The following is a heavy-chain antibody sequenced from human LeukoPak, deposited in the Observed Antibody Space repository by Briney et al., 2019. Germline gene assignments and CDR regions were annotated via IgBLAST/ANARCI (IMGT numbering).Heavy chain of an antibody. Sequence: SETLSLTCTVSGGSISSSSYYWGWIRQPPGKGLEGIGSIYYSGGTYYNPSLKSRGTISVGTSKNQFSLKLSSVTAADTAVYYCARTTDPPIVVVPAAMGFDPWGQGTLVTVSS. CDR3: ARTTDPPIVVVPAAMGFDP. J-gene: IGHJ5*02. CDR1: GGSISSSSYY. CDR2: IYYSGGT. D-gene: IGHD2-2*01. V-gene: IGHV4-39*01.